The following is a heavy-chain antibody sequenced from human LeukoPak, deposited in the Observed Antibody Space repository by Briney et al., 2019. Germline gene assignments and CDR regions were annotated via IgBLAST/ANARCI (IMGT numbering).Heavy chain of an antibody. D-gene: IGHD3-3*01. J-gene: IGHJ4*02. Sequence: SQTLSLTCTVSGDSFTSSSHHWGWIRQSPGKGLEWIGSLYSGRATYYNPTLNSRVTISLVTSKNQFSLQLNSVTAADTAIYYCVRHDGRGGNTMGALDSWGQGSLVTVSS. CDR2: LYSGRAT. V-gene: IGHV4-39*01. CDR1: GDSFTSSSHH. CDR3: VRHDGRGGNTMGALDS.